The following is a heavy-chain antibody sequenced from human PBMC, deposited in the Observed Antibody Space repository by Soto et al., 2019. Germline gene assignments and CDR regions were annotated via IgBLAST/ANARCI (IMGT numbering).Heavy chain of an antibody. CDR3: ARASGYVSGWYHDY. CDR1: GGTFSSDA. V-gene: IGHV1-69*13. J-gene: IGHJ4*02. Sequence: SVKVSCKASGGTFSSDAVSWVRQAPGQGLEWMGGLIPILGTTHYAQKFQGRVTITADESTNTAYMELSSLRSDDTAVYYCARASGYVSGWYHDYWGQGTRVTVS. CDR2: LIPILGTT. D-gene: IGHD6-19*01.